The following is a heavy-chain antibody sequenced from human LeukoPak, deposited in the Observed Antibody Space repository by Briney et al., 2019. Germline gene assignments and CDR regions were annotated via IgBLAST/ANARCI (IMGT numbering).Heavy chain of an antibody. CDR3: ATEGVVITTSPDY. V-gene: IGHV3-23*01. CDR1: GFTFSSYA. J-gene: IGHJ4*02. D-gene: IGHD3-22*01. CDR2: ISGSGGST. Sequence: GGSLRLSCAASGFTFSSYAMSWVRQAPGKGLEWVSAISGSGGSTYYADSVKGRSTISRDNSKNTLYLQMNSLRAEDTAVYYCATEGVVITTSPDYWGQGTLVTVSS.